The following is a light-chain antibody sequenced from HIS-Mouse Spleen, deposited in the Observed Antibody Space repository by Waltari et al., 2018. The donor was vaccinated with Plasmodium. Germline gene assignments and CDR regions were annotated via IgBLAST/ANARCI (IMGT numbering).Light chain of an antibody. CDR1: SDINVGSYN. V-gene: IGLV5-37*01. CDR2: YYSDSDK. J-gene: IGLJ3*02. CDR3: MIWPSNASGV. Sequence: QPVLTQPPSSSASPGESARLTCTLPSDINVGSYNIYWYQQKPGSPPRYLLYYYSDSDKGQGSGVPSRFAGAKAASAKTGILRISGVQSGDGADYYCMIWPSNASGVFGGGTKLTVL.